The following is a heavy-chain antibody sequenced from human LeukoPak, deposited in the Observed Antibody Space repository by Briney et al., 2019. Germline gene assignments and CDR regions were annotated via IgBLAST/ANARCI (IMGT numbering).Heavy chain of an antibody. CDR1: GYTFTGYY. J-gene: IGHJ4*02. CDR2: INPNSGGT. CDR3: AREAQWELLGYGY. V-gene: IGHV1-2*02. D-gene: IGHD1-26*01. Sequence: ASVKVSCKASGYTFTGYYMHWVRQAPGQGLEWMGWINPNSGGTNYAQKFQGRVTMTRDTSISTAYMELSRLRSDDTAVYYCAREAQWELLGYGYWGQGTLVIVSS.